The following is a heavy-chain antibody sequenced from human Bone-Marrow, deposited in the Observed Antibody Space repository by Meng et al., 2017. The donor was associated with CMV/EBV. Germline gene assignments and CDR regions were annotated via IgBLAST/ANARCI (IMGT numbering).Heavy chain of an antibody. CDR3: ARDRWSGYYRGYYYYGMDV. V-gene: IGHV1-2*02. CDR2: INPNSGGT. Sequence: ASVKVSCKASGYTFTGYYMHWVRQAPGQGLEWMGWINPNSGGTNYAQKFQGRVTMTRDTSISTAYMELSRLRSDDTAVYYCARDRWSGYYRGYYYYGMDVWGQGTTVTVSS. J-gene: IGHJ6*02. CDR1: GYTFTGYY. D-gene: IGHD3-3*01.